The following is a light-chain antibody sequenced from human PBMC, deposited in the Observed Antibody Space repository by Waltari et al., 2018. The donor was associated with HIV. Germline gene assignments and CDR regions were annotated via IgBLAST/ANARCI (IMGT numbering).Light chain of an antibody. V-gene: IGLV2-8*01. CDR3: SSYAGSINVL. Sequence: QSALTQPPSASGSPGPSVTISCTGTSPDVGASTYVSWYQQQPGKAPKLLIAEVSKRPSGVPDRFSGSKSGNTASLTVSGLQAEDEADYYCSSYAGSINVLFGGGTKLAVL. CDR1: SPDVGASTY. J-gene: IGLJ2*01. CDR2: EVS.